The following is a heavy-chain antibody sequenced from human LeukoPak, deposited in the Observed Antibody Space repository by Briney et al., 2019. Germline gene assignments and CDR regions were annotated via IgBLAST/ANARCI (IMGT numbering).Heavy chain of an antibody. CDR1: GYTFTSYG. CDR2: ISAYNGNT. D-gene: IGHD3-10*01. Sequence: ASVKVSCKASGYTFTSYGISWVRQAPGQGLEWMGWISAYNGNTNYAQKLQGRVTMTTDTSTSTAYMELRSLRSDDTAVYYCARDFKGYGSGSYYDLAADYWGQGTLVTVSS. CDR3: ARDFKGYGSGSYYDLAADY. J-gene: IGHJ4*02. V-gene: IGHV1-18*01.